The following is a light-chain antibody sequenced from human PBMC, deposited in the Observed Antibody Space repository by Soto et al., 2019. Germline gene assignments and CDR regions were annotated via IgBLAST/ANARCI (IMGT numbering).Light chain of an antibody. CDR1: QSVSSY. J-gene: IGKJ5*01. V-gene: IGKV3-11*01. CDR2: DAS. CDR3: QQRNDWPPVT. Sequence: EMVLTQSPATLSLSPGESATLSCRASQSVSSYLAWYQQKPGQAPRFLIYDASNRATGIPARFSGSGSGTDFTLTISRLEPEDFAVYYCQQRNDWPPVTFGQGTRLEIK.